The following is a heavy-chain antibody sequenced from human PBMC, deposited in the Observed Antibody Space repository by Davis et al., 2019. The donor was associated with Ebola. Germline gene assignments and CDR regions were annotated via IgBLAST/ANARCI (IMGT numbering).Heavy chain of an antibody. CDR2: ISGSGGST. D-gene: IGHD6-19*01. Sequence: GESLKISCAASGFTFSNYAMTWVRQAPGKGLAWVSTISGSGGSTYYADSVKGRFTIPRDNSKNTLYLQMNSRRAEDSAVYHCAKTGGSSGWYAPAYWGQGTLITVSS. CDR1: GFTFSNYA. V-gene: IGHV3-23*01. J-gene: IGHJ4*02. CDR3: AKTGGSSGWYAPAY.